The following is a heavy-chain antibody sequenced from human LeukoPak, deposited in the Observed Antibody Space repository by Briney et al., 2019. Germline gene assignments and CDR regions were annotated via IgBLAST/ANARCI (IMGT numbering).Heavy chain of an antibody. V-gene: IGHV3-23*01. CDR2: ISGSGGST. CDR3: ARGLTPEYRTEKVAGTFDY. D-gene: IGHD6-19*01. CDR1: GFTFSSYA. J-gene: IGHJ4*02. Sequence: PGGSLRLSCAASGFTFSSYAMSWVRQAPGKGLEWVSPISGSGGSTYYADSVKGRFTISRDNSKNTLYLQMNSLRAEDTTVYYCARGLTPEYRTEKVAGTFDYWGQGTLVTVSS.